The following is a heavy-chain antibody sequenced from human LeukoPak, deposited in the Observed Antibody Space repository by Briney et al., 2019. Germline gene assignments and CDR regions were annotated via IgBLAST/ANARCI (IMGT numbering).Heavy chain of an antibody. CDR3: ARGGDGYNLMSYGMDV. D-gene: IGHD5-24*01. Sequence: ASVKVSCKASGYTFTSYGINWVRQATGQGLEWMGWMNPNTGATGYAQGFQGRVTLTRNTFISAAYMELNSLTSDDTAVYYCARGGDGYNLMSYGMDVWGQGTTVTVSS. V-gene: IGHV1-8*02. J-gene: IGHJ6*02. CDR2: MNPNTGAT. CDR1: GYTFTSYG.